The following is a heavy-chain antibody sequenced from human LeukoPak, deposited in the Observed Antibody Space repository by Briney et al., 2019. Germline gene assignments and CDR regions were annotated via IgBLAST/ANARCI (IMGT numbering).Heavy chain of an antibody. V-gene: IGHV4-34*01. CDR3: AREGSEYYYGSGSYGNYYYYYMDV. CDR2: INHSGST. D-gene: IGHD3-10*01. Sequence: PSETLSLTCAVYGGSFSGYYWSWIRQPPGKGLEWIGEINHSGSTNYNPSLKSRVTISVDTSKNQFSLKLSSVTAADTAVYYCAREGSEYYYGSGSYGNYYYYYMDVCGKGTTVTISS. CDR1: GGSFSGYY. J-gene: IGHJ6*03.